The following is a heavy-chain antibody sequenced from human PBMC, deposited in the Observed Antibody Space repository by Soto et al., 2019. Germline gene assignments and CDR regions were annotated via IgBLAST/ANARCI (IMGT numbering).Heavy chain of an antibody. J-gene: IGHJ6*02. V-gene: IGHV1-2*02. CDR2: NNPNSGGT. Sequence: ASVKVSCKACGYTFNGYYMHWVREAPGQGLEWMGWNNPNSGGTNYAQKFQSRVTMTRDTSISTADMELSRLRSDDTAVYYCASTVNVLRYFDGPYYIDDSTGMDDWGQGTTVTVSS. D-gene: IGHD3-9*01. CDR3: ASTVNVLRYFDGPYYIDDSTGMDD. CDR1: GYTFNGYY.